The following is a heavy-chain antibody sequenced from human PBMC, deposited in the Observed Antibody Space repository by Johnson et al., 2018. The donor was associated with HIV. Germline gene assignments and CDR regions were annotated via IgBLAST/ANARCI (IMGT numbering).Heavy chain of an antibody. Sequence: MLLVESGGGLVQPGRSLRLSCAASGFTFEDYGMSWVREAPGKGLEWVSGINWNGGTNIYYADSVKGRFTISRDNAKKSLFLQMNSLRAEDTAVYYCARASYYYGSADIWGQGTMVTVSS. CDR2: INWNGGTNI. V-gene: IGHV3-20*04. J-gene: IGHJ3*02. D-gene: IGHD3-10*01. CDR1: GFTFEDYG. CDR3: ARASYYYGSADI.